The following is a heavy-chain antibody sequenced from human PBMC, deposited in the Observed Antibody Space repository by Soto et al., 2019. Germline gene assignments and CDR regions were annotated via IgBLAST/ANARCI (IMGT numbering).Heavy chain of an antibody. Sequence: QVQLQQWGAGLVEPSETLSLTCAVHGGTFSAYYWSWIRQAPGKGLEWIGEINHRGSATYSPSLKSRATISVDTANDQFSLRLTSLTAADTAVYFCARGGWGISSTPYYDNYYYMDIWGKGTTVTVSS. J-gene: IGHJ6*03. D-gene: IGHD3-22*01. CDR2: INHRGSA. CDR3: ARGGWGISSTPYYDNYYYMDI. V-gene: IGHV4-34*01. CDR1: GGTFSAYY.